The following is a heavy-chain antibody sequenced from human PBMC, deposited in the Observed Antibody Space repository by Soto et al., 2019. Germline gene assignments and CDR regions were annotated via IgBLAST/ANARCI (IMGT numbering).Heavy chain of an antibody. V-gene: IGHV3-23*01. CDR2: LTPSGGNT. D-gene: IGHD2-8*01. CDR1: GFTFSTYA. Sequence: EVQLLDSGGGLVQPGGSLRLSCAASGFTFSTYAMTWVRQAPGKGLEWVSTLTPSGGNTYYADSVQGRFTISRDNSMNTLYLQMNSLRAEDTAVYYCAGRYCPNDVCYTNYYYYIDVWGEGTTVTVSS. J-gene: IGHJ6*03. CDR3: AGRYCPNDVCYTNYYYYIDV.